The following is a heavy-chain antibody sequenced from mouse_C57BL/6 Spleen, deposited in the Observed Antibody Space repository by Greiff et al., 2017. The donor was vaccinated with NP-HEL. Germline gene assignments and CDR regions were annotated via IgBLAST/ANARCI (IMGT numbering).Heavy chain of an antibody. CDR3: ARNFYYGRDWYFDV. CDR1: GYTFTSYW. CDR2: IYPGSGST. Sequence: QVQLQQPGAELVKPGASVKMSCKASGYTFTSYWITWVKQRPGQGLEWIGDIYPGSGSTNYNEKFKSKATLTVDTSSSTAYMQLSSLTSADSAVYYCARNFYYGRDWYFDVWGTGTTVTVSS. D-gene: IGHD1-1*01. V-gene: IGHV1-55*01. J-gene: IGHJ1*03.